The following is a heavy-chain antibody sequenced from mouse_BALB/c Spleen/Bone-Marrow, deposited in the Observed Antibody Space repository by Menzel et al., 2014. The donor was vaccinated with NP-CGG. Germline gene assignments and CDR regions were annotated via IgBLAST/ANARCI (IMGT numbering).Heavy chain of an antibody. CDR1: GYTFTSYW. V-gene: IGHV1-7*01. D-gene: IGHD1-2*01. J-gene: IGHJ2*01. CDR3: ARAPLLRLRNYFHY. CDR2: INPNTGYT. Sequence: QVQLQQSGAELAKPGASVKMSCKASGYTFTSYWMHWVKQRPGQGLEWIGYINPNTGYTEYNQKFKDKATLTADKSSSTAYMQLSSLTSEDSAVYYCARAPLLRLRNYFHYWGQGTTLTVTS.